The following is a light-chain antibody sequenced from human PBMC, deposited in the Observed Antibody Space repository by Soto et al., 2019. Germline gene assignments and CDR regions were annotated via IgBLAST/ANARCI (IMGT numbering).Light chain of an antibody. CDR1: QSVSSNY. V-gene: IGKV3-20*01. CDR2: DSY. Sequence: PGERATLSCRASQSVSSNYLAWYQQKPGQAPRLFIYDSYRRATGIPDRFSGSGSGTDFTLTISRLEPEDFAVYWCQQYDSSPRTFGQGTKVDIK. J-gene: IGKJ1*01. CDR3: QQYDSSPRT.